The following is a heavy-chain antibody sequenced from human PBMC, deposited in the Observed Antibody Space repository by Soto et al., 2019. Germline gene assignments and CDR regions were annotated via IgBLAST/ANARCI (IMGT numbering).Heavy chain of an antibody. CDR3: ARAGLMYQLLSWFDP. V-gene: IGHV1-46*01. CDR1: GYTFTSYY. J-gene: IGHJ5*02. Sequence: ASVKVSCKASGYTFTSYYMHWVRQAPGQGLEWMGIINPSGGSTSYAQKFQGRVTMTRDTSTSTVYMELSSLRSEDTAVYYCARAGLMYQLLSWFDPWRQGTLVTVSS. D-gene: IGHD2-2*01. CDR2: INPSGGST.